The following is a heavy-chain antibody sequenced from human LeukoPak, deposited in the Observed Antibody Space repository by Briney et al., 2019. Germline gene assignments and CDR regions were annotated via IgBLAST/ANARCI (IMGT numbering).Heavy chain of an antibody. V-gene: IGHV3-15*01. CDR3: TTRPTMVRGVISY. CDR1: GFTFSNAW. J-gene: IGHJ4*02. CDR2: IKSKTDGGTT. D-gene: IGHD3-10*01. Sequence: GGSLRLSCAASGFTFSNAWMSWVRQAPGKGLEWVGRIKSKTDGGTTDYAAPVKGRFTISRDDSKTTLYLQMNSLKTEDTAVYYCTTRPTMVRGVISYWGQGTLVTVSS.